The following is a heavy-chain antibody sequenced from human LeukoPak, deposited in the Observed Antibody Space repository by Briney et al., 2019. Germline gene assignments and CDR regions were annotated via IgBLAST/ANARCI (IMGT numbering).Heavy chain of an antibody. Sequence: SETLSLTCSVSGYSISSDYYWGCIRQPPGKGLEWIGFIYYSGSTYYNPSLKSRVTISVDTSKNQFSLKLSSVTAADTAVYYCARDYLAVAGRPGAFDIWGQGTMVTVSS. CDR1: GYSISSDYY. V-gene: IGHV4-38-2*02. CDR3: ARDYLAVAGRPGAFDI. CDR2: IYYSGST. J-gene: IGHJ3*02. D-gene: IGHD6-19*01.